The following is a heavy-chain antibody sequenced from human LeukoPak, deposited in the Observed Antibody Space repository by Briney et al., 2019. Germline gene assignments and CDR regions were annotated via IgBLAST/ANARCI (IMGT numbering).Heavy chain of an antibody. CDR1: GFSFSSYG. D-gene: IGHD4-17*01. CDR3: AKDRRTTVTNDAFDI. CDR2: ISGSGGTT. V-gene: IGHV3-23*01. J-gene: IGHJ3*02. Sequence: GGSLRLSCAASGFSFSSYGMSWVRQAPGKGLEWVSAISGSGGTTYYAGSVKGRFTVSRDNSKNTLYLQMNSLRVEDTAVYFCAKDRRTTVTNDAFDIWGQGTMVTVSS.